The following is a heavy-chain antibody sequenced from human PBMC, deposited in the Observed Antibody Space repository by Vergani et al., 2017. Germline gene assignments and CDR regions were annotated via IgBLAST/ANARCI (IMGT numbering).Heavy chain of an antibody. V-gene: IGHV3-7*01. J-gene: IGHJ4*02. CDR2: IKQDGSEK. Sequence: EVQLVESGGGLVQPGGSLRLSCAASGFTFSSYWMSWVRQAPGKGREWVANIKQDGSEKYYVDSVKGRFTISRDNAKNSLYLQMNSLRAEDTAVYYCAREMITIFGVVTDSFDYWGQGTLVTVSS. CDR1: GFTFSSYW. D-gene: IGHD3-3*01. CDR3: AREMITIFGVVTDSFDY.